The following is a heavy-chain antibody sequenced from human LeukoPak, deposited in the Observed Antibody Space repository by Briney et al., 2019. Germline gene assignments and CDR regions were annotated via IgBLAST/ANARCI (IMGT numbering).Heavy chain of an antibody. Sequence: GGSLRLSCVDSGFTFGTHSMNWVRQAPGKGLEGVSYINGGGSPIYYANSVRGRFTISRDNAKNSLYLQMNSLRAEDTAVYYCVRDNPRCCGVVPANIDDYWGQGTLVTVSS. CDR1: GFTFGTHS. CDR3: VRDNPRCCGVVPANIDDY. CDR2: INGGGSPI. D-gene: IGHD2-15*01. J-gene: IGHJ4*02. V-gene: IGHV3-48*01.